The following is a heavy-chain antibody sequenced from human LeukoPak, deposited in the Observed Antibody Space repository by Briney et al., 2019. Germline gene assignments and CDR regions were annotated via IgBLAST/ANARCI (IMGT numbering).Heavy chain of an antibody. CDR2: ISAYNGNT. V-gene: IGHV1-18*01. CDR1: GYTFTSYG. J-gene: IGHJ4*02. CDR3: ARAPDSSGYYYDY. D-gene: IGHD3-22*01. Sequence: ASVKVSCKASGYTFTSYGISWVRQAPGQGLEWMGWISAYNGNTNYAQKLQGRVTMTTDTPTSTAYMGLRSLRSDDTAVYYCARAPDSSGYYYDYWGQGTLVTVSS.